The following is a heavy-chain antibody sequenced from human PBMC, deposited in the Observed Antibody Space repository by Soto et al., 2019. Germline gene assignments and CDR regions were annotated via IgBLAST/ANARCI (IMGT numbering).Heavy chain of an antibody. V-gene: IGHV4-39*01. CDR2: VFYSGSA. CDR3: ARRGGTGDYFRSFDP. Sequence: SVTLSLTCTVTSASILSSSHYWVWIRQPPGKGLEWIGSVFYSGSAYYIPSLKSRVTISVDTSKNQFSLKVNSVTAADTAVYFCARRGGTGDYFRSFDPWGQGTLVTVS. D-gene: IGHD3-9*01. J-gene: IGHJ5*02. CDR1: SASILSSSHY.